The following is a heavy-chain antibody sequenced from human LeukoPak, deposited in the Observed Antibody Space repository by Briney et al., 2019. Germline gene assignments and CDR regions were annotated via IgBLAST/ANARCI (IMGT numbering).Heavy chain of an antibody. Sequence: SGGSLRLSCAASGFTFSSYSMNWVRQAPGKGLEWVSSISSSSSYIYYADSVKGRFTISRDNAKNSLYLQMNSLRAEDTAVYYCARGYTGGGAFDIWGQGTMVTVSS. CDR3: ARGYTGGGAFDI. CDR2: ISSSSSYI. J-gene: IGHJ3*02. V-gene: IGHV3-21*01. CDR1: GFTFSSYS. D-gene: IGHD7-27*01.